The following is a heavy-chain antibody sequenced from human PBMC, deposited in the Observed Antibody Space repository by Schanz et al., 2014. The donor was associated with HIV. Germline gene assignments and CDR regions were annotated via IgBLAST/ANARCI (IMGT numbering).Heavy chain of an antibody. D-gene: IGHD1-20*01. CDR3: AKTSITLGMDV. Sequence: QVQLVESGGGVVQPGRSLRLSCAASGFTFSSYGMHWVRQAPGKGPEGVAAISYDGSNKYYADSVKGRFTISRDNSKKTLCLQMSSLRAEDTAIYYCAKTSITLGMDVWGQGTTVTVSS. J-gene: IGHJ6*02. V-gene: IGHV3-30*18. CDR1: GFTFSSYG. CDR2: ISYDGSNK.